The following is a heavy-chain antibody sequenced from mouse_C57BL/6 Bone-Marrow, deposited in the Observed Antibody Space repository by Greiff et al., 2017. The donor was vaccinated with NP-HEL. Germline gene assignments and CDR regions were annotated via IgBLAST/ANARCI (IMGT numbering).Heavy chain of an antibody. V-gene: IGHV5-16*01. J-gene: IGHJ4*01. Sequence: EVHLVESEGGLVQPGSSMKLSCTASGFTFSDYYMAWVRQVPEKGLEWVANINYDGSSTYYLDSLKSRFIISRDNAKNILYLHMRSLKSEDTATYYCAREGGLRRRTYAMDYWGQGTSVTVSS. CDR3: AREGGLRRRTYAMDY. D-gene: IGHD2-4*01. CDR1: GFTFSDYY. CDR2: INYDGSST.